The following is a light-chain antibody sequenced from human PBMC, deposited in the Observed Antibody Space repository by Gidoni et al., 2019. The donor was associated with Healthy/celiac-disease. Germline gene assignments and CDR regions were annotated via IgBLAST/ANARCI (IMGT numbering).Light chain of an antibody. V-gene: IGKV1-39*01. CDR3: QQSYSKPWT. CDR2: AAS. CDR1: QSISSY. Sequence: DIQMTQSPSSLSASVGDRVTITCRASQSISSYLNWYQQKPGKAPKLLIYAASSLQSGVPSRFSGSGSGTDFTLTISSLQPEDFATYYCQQSYSKPWTFGQGTQVEIK. J-gene: IGKJ1*01.